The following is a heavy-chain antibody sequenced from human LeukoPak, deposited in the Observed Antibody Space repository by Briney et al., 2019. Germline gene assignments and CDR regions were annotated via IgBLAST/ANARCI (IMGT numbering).Heavy chain of an antibody. J-gene: IGHJ6*02. CDR2: IYYSGST. V-gene: IGHV4-59*12. Sequence: SETLSLTCTVSGGSISSYYWSWIRQPPGKGLEWIGYIYYSGSTNYNPSLKSRVTMSVDTSKNQFSLKLSSVTAADTAVYYCARDSGITIFGVDHSDPYYYYGMDVWGQGTTVTVSS. CDR1: GGSISSYY. CDR3: ARDSGITIFGVDHSDPYYYYGMDV. D-gene: IGHD3-3*01.